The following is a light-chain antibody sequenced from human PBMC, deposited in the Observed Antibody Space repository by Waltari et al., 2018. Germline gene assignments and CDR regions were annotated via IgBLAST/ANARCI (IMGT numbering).Light chain of an antibody. CDR3: QSYDSVLSGVV. V-gene: IGLV1-40*01. J-gene: IGLJ2*01. CDR2: GNN. CDR1: RPNLGAFYD. Sequence: QSVLTQPPSLSGAPGQRITISGTGRRPNLGAFYDLHCFKQVPGTAPKVLIFGNNNRPAGVPDRFSGSKSGTSASLVISGLQAEDEAVYHCQSYDSVLSGVVFGGGTKVTVL.